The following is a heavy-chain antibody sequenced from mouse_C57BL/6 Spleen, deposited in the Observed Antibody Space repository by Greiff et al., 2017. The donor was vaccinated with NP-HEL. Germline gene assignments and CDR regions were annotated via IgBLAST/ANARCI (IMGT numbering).Heavy chain of an antibody. D-gene: IGHD2-3*01. V-gene: IGHV1-69*01. CDR3: ARDDGPFAY. Sequence: QVQLKQPGAELVMPGASVKLSCKASGYTFTSYWMHWVKQRPGQGLEWIGEIDPSDSYTNYNQKFKGKSTLTVDKSSSTAYMQLSSLTSEDSAVYYCARDDGPFAYWGQGTLVTVSA. CDR1: GYTFTSYW. CDR2: IDPSDSYT. J-gene: IGHJ3*01.